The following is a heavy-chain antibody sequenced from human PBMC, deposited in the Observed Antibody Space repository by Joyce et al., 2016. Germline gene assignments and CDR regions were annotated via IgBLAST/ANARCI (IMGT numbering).Heavy chain of an antibody. CDR3: ARDIHYYNSSGYYWGAFDI. D-gene: IGHD3-22*01. J-gene: IGHJ3*02. CDR2: ISAHHGNT. Sequence: QVQLVQSGSEVKKPGASVEVSCKASGYIFTTYGISWVRQAPGQGFEWMGWISAHHGNTKYAQKFQGRVTMTIDTSTRTAYMELESLRSDDTAVYYCARDIHYYNSSGYYWGAFDIWGQGTMVSVSS. V-gene: IGHV1-18*01. CDR1: GYIFTTYG.